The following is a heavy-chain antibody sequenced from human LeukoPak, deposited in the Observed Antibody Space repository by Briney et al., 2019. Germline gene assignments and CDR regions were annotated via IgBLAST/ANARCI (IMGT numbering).Heavy chain of an antibody. Sequence: ASVKVSCKASRYSFTGYFMQWVRQAPGQGLEWMGWINPNSGDTNYAQKFQGRVTMTRDTSISTAYMELSRLRSDDAAVYYCARRFYYAMDVWGQGTTVTVSS. J-gene: IGHJ6*02. CDR1: RYSFTGYF. CDR3: ARRFYYAMDV. D-gene: IGHD3-16*01. V-gene: IGHV1-2*02. CDR2: INPNSGDT.